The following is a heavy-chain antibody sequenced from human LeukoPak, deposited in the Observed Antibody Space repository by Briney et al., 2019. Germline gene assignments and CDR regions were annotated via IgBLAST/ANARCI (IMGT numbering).Heavy chain of an antibody. D-gene: IGHD6-13*01. CDR3: ARGRSSSWNVVDY. Sequence: ASVKVSCKASEYTFTSYAMHWVRQAPGQRLEWMGWINAGNGNTKYSQKFQGRVTITRDTSASTAYMELSSLGSEDTAVYYCARGRSSSWNVVDYWGQGTLVTVSS. J-gene: IGHJ4*02. CDR2: INAGNGNT. V-gene: IGHV1-3*01. CDR1: EYTFTSYA.